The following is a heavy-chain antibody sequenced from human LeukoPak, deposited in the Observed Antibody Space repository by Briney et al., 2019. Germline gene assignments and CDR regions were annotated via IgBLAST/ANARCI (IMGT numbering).Heavy chain of an antibody. J-gene: IGHJ1*01. CDR1: GFTFSSYS. D-gene: IGHD3-22*01. Sequence: GGSLRLSCAAPGFTFSSYSMNWVRQAPGKGLEWVSSISSSSSYIYYADSVKGRFTISRDNAKNSLYLQMNSLRAKDTAVYYCARDEYYYDSSLYFQHWGQGTLVTVSS. CDR2: ISSSSSYI. V-gene: IGHV3-21*01. CDR3: ARDEYYYDSSLYFQH.